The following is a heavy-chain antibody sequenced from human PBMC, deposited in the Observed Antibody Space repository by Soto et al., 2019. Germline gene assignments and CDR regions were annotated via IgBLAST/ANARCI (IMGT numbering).Heavy chain of an antibody. D-gene: IGHD1-26*01. J-gene: IGHJ6*02. CDR3: ASIRLIVGAPHGMDV. V-gene: IGHV1-18*01. CDR1: GYTFTSYG. CDR2: ISAYNGNT. Sequence: QVQLVQSGAEVKKPGASVKVSCKASGYTFTSYGISWVRQAPGQGLEWMGWISAYNGNTNYAQKLQGRVTMTTDTATSTAYMELRSLRSDDTAVYYCASIRLIVGAPHGMDVWGQGTTVTVSS.